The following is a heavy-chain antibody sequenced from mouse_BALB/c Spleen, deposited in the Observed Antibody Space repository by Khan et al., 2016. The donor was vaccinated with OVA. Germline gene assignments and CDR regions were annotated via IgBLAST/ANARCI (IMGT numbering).Heavy chain of an antibody. V-gene: IGHV2-6-4*01. CDR3: ARAYYRYDGYYAMDY. CDR2: IWGGGGT. J-gene: IGHJ4*01. D-gene: IGHD2-14*01. Sequence: QVQPKDSGPGLVAPSQSLSITCTVSGFSLSRYNIHWVRQPPGKGLEWLGMIWGGGGTDYNSTLKSRLSISKDNSKSQVFLKMNSLQTDDSAMYYCARAYYRYDGYYAMDYWGQGTSVTVSS. CDR1: GFSLSRYN.